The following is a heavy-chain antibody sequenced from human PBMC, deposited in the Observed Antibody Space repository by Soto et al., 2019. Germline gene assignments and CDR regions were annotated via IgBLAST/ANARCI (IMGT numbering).Heavy chain of an antibody. Sequence: EVQLLESGGGLVQPGGSLRLSCAASGFTFNAYAMTWVRQAPGKGLEWVSAIGGSGGNRYYADSVRGRFTISRDNSKDTVDVQMNSLRVEDTAVYYLARVASDYINSVDNWGQGILVTVSS. V-gene: IGHV3-23*01. CDR3: ARVASDYINSVDN. J-gene: IGHJ4*02. CDR2: IGGSGGNR. D-gene: IGHD4-4*01. CDR1: GFTFNAYA.